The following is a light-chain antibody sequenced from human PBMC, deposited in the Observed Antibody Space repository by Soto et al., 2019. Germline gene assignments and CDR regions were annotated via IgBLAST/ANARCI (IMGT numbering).Light chain of an antibody. Sequence: EIVLTQSPGTLSLSPGERATLSCRASQSVSSNSLAWYQQRPGQAPRLLIYGASSRATGIPDRFSGSGSGTDFTLTISRLEPEDFAVYYCQQYGSSPRTFGQGTKVEI. CDR2: GAS. V-gene: IGKV3-20*01. CDR1: QSVSSNS. J-gene: IGKJ1*01. CDR3: QQYGSSPRT.